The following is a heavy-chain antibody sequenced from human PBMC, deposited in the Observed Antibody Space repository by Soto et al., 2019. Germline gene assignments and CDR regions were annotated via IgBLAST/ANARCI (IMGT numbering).Heavy chain of an antibody. CDR3: AREPRVSFAY. V-gene: IGHV3-30-3*01. CDR2: ISYDGSNK. CDR1: GFTFSGYA. D-gene: IGHD6-13*01. Sequence: QVQLVESGGGVVQPGRSLRLSCAASGFTFSGYAMHWVRQAPGKGLEWVAVISYDGSNKYYADSVKGRFTISRDNSKNTLYLQMNSRRAEDTAVYYCAREPRVSFAYWGQGTPVTVSS. J-gene: IGHJ4*02.